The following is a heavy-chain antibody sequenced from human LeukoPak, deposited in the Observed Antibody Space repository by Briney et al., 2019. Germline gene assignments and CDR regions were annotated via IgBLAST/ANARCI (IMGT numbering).Heavy chain of an antibody. CDR1: GGSISSGGYY. V-gene: IGHV4-31*03. CDR3: ARADYYDSSAVDY. D-gene: IGHD3-22*01. Sequence: SETLSLTYTVSGGSISSGGYYWSWIRQHPGKGLEWIGYIYYSGSTYYNPSLKSRVTISVDTSKNQFSLKLSSVTAADTAVYYCARADYYDSSAVDYWGQGTLVTVSS. J-gene: IGHJ4*02. CDR2: IYYSGST.